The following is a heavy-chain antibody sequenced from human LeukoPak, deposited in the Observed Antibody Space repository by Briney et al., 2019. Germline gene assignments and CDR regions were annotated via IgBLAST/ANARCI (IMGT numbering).Heavy chain of an antibody. Sequence: SETLSLTCAVYGGSFSGYYWSWIRQPPGKGLEWIGEINHSGSTNYNPSLKSRVTISVDTSKNQFSLKLSSATAADTAVYYCARRSTMRYDFWGQGTLVTVSS. CDR3: ARRSTMRYDF. CDR2: INHSGST. D-gene: IGHD3-3*01. V-gene: IGHV4-34*01. CDR1: GGSFSGYY. J-gene: IGHJ4*02.